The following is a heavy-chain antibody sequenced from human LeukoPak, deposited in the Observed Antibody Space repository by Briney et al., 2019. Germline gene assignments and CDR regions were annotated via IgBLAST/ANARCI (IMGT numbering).Heavy chain of an antibody. CDR1: GGSVTSGNYY. V-gene: IGHV4-61*02. J-gene: IGHJ4*02. CDR2: IYTNGGA. Sequence: SETLSLTCTVSGGSVTSGNYYWNWIRQPAGKGLEWIGRIYTNGGASYNPFLKSRVTISIDASKNQFSLKLSSVTAADTVVYYCAREPPGYWGQGILVTVSS. CDR3: AREPPGY.